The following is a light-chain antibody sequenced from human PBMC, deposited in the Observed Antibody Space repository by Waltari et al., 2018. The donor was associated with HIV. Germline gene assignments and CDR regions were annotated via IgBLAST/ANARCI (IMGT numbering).Light chain of an antibody. V-gene: IGLV2-8*01. Sequence: SARTHPPSASGSPGPSAPNSCTGTCRDAAGYNYVPCYQQHPDKAPTLMIYEVTKRPSGVPDRFSGSKSGNTASLTISGLQAEDEADYYCSSYAGSNTFVFGTGTKVTVL. CDR3: SSYAGSNTFV. J-gene: IGLJ1*01. CDR2: EVT. CDR1: CRDAAGYNY.